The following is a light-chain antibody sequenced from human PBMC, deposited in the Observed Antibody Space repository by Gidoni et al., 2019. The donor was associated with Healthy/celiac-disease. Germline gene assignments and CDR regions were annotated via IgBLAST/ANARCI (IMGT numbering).Light chain of an antibody. J-gene: IGLJ3*02. CDR2: DVS. CDR3: CSYAGSYPWV. Sequence: QSALTQPRSVSGSPGPSVTISCTGTSSDVGGYNYVSWYQQHPGKAPKLMIYDVSKRPSGVPDRFSGSKSGNTASLTSSGLQAEDEADYYCCSYAGSYPWVFGGGTKLTVL. CDR1: SSDVGGYNY. V-gene: IGLV2-11*01.